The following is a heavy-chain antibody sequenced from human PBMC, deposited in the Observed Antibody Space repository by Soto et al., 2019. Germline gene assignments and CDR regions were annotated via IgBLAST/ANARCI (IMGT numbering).Heavy chain of an antibody. V-gene: IGHV3-21*01. CDR3: ARALAGYWYFDL. Sequence: TGGSLRLSCAASGFTFSSYTMNWVRQAPGKGLEWVSSISSITSYIYYADSLKGRFTISRDNAKNSLYLQMNSLRAEDTAVYYCARALAGYWYFDLWGRGTLVTVS. D-gene: IGHD2-2*03. CDR1: GFTFSSYT. J-gene: IGHJ2*01. CDR2: ISSITSYI.